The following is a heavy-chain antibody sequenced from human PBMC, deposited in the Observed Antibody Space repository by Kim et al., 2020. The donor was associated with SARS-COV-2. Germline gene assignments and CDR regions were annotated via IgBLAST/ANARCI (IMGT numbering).Heavy chain of an antibody. J-gene: IGHJ5*02. Sequence: KFQGRVTISADESTSTAYMELSSLRSEDTAVYYCARYYDSSGYYYGGWFDPWGQGTLVTVSS. D-gene: IGHD3-22*01. CDR3: ARYYDSSGYYYGGWFDP. V-gene: IGHV1-69*01.